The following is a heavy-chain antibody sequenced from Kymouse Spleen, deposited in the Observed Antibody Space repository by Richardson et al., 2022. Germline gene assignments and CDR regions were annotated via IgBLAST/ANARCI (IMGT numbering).Heavy chain of an antibody. Sequence: EVQLVESGGGLVQPGGSLKLSCAASGFTFSGSAMHWVRQASGKGLEWVGRIRSKANSYATAYAASVKGRFTISRDDSKNTAYLQMNSLKTEDTAVYYCTRTDFGGMDVWGQGTTVTVSS. CDR3: TRTDFGGMDV. V-gene: IGHV3-73*02. J-gene: IGHJ6*02. D-gene: IGHD3-16*02,IGHD3-3*01. CDR1: GFTFSGSA. CDR2: IRSKANSYAT.